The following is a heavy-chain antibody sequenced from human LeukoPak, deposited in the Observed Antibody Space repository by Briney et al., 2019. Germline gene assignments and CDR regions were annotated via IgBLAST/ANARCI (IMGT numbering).Heavy chain of an antibody. CDR2: IYYSGST. CDR1: GGSTNSYF. J-gene: IGHJ4*02. V-gene: IGHV4-59*01. CDR3: ARDIRGYNYGWFDY. D-gene: IGHD5-18*01. Sequence: PSETLSLXCTVSGGSTNSYFWTWIRQPPGKGLEWIGYIYYSGSTKYNPSLKSRVTISLDTSKNQFSLNLSSVTAADTAVYYCARDIRGYNYGWFDYWGQGTLVTVSS.